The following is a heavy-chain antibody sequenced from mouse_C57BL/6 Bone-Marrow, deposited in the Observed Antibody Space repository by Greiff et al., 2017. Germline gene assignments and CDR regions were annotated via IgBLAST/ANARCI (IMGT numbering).Heavy chain of an antibody. V-gene: IGHV10-1*01. CDR1: GFSFNTYA. J-gene: IGHJ2*01. CDR3: VRHEDDYDVDFDY. CDR2: IRSKSNNYAT. Sequence: EVQLVESGGGLVQPKGSLKLSCAASGFSFNTYAMNWVRQAPGKGLEWVARIRSKSNNYATYYADSVKDRFTISRDDSESMLYLQMNNLKTEDTAMDYCVRHEDDYDVDFDYWGQGTTLTVSS. D-gene: IGHD2-4*01.